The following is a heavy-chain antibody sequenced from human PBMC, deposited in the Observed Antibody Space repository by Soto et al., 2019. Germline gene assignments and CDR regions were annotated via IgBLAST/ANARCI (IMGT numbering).Heavy chain of an antibody. CDR3: ARDGQPVYSSGWYATTYYYGMDV. J-gene: IGHJ6*02. V-gene: IGHV4-4*07. CDR1: GGSISSYY. Sequence: SETLSLTCTVSGGSISSYYWSWIRQPAGKGLEWIGRIYTSGSTNYNPSLKSRVTMSVDTSKNQFSLKLSSVTAADTAVYYCARDGQPVYSSGWYATTYYYGMDVWGQGTTVTVSS. D-gene: IGHD6-19*01. CDR2: IYTSGST.